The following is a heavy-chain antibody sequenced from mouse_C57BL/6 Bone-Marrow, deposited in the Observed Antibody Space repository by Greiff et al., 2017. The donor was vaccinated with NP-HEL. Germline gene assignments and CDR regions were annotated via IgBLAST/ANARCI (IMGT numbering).Heavy chain of an antibody. CDR2: IFPSDGDT. J-gene: IGHJ2*01. V-gene: IGHV1-61*01. CDR1: GYTFTTYW. CDR3: ARYGIYLSLFDY. Sequence: VQLQQPGVELVRPGSSVKLSCKTSGYTFTTYWLDWLRQRPGQGLEWIGNIFPSDGDTHYNQKFKDMATLTVDKSSSTAYIQLTSLTSEDSAVYYCARYGIYLSLFDYWGQGTTLTVSS. D-gene: IGHD2-1*01.